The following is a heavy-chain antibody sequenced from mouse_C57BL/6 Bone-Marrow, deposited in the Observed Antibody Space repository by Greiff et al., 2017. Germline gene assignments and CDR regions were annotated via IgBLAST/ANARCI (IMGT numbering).Heavy chain of an antibody. V-gene: IGHV7-3*01. CDR1: GFTFTDYY. J-gene: IGHJ3*01. CDR2: IRNKANGYTT. D-gene: IGHD2-4*01. CDR3: ARSRHDYGGLLFAY. Sequence: EVKLMESGGGLVQPGGSLSLSCAASGFTFTDYYMSWVRQPPGKALEWLGFIRNKANGYTTEYSASVKGRFTISRDNSQSILYLQMNALRADDSATYYCARSRHDYGGLLFAYWGQGTLVTVSA.